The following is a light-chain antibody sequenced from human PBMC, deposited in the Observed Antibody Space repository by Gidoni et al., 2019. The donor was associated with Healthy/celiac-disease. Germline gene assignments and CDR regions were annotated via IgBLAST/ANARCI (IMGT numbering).Light chain of an antibody. CDR1: QSVSSY. CDR3: QQRSNPYT. CDR2: DAS. Sequence: EIVLTQSPATLSLSPGERATLSCRASQSVSSYLAWYQQKHGQAPRLLIYDASNRATGIPARFSGSGSGTDFTLTISSLEPEEFAVYYCQQRSNPYTFGQGTKLESK. J-gene: IGKJ2*01. V-gene: IGKV3-11*01.